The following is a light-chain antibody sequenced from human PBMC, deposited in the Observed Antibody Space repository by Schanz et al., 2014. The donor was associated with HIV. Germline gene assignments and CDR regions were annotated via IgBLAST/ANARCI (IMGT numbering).Light chain of an antibody. J-gene: IGLJ1*01. V-gene: IGLV2-23*02. Sequence: QSALTHPASVSGSPGQSITISCTGSSTDVGGYDLVSWYQQHPGQVPKLMIYDVNNRPSGVSNRFSGSKSGNTASLTISGLQAEDEADYYCCSYVSISTEAFGTGTKLTVL. CDR1: STDVGGYDL. CDR3: CSYVSISTEA. CDR2: DVN.